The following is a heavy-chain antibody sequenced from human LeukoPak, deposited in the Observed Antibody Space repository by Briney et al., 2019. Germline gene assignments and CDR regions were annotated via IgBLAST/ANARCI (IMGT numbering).Heavy chain of an antibody. Sequence: GGSLRLSCAASGFTFSRYWMSWVRQAPGKGLVWVANIKQDGREKYYVDSVKGRFTISRDNAKNSLYLQMNSLRAEDTAVYYCAREAGTGYTMHGYYYYMDVWGKGTTVTISS. V-gene: IGHV3-7*01. J-gene: IGHJ6*03. CDR3: AREAGTGYTMHGYYYYMDV. CDR2: IKQDGREK. CDR1: GFTFSRYW. D-gene: IGHD3/OR15-3a*01.